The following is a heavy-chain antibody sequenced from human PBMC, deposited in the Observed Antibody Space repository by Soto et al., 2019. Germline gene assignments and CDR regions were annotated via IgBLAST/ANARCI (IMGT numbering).Heavy chain of an antibody. D-gene: IGHD2-21*01. V-gene: IGHV4-4*09. CDR3: ARVWIMGAINRPFDY. J-gene: IGHJ4*02. Sequence: SETLSLTCTVSGGSISSHYWSWIRQPPGKGLEWIGHIYHGGSTYYNSSLKSRVTISVDTSKNQFSLNLTSVTATDTAVYFCARVWIMGAINRPFDYWGQGALVTVSS. CDR2: IYHGGST. CDR1: GGSISSHY.